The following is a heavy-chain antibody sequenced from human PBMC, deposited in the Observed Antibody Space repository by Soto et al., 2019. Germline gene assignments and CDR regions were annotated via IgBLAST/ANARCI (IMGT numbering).Heavy chain of an antibody. Sequence: GGSLRLSCAAFGFTFSDHYMDWVRQAPGKGLEWVGRIRNKANSYTTEYAASVKGRFTISRDDSKNSLFLQMNSPKTEDTAVYYCSRAGILTTPYYFDYWGQGTLVTVSS. CDR3: SRAGILTTPYYFDY. CDR1: GFTFSDHY. CDR2: IRNKANSYTT. V-gene: IGHV3-72*01. J-gene: IGHJ4*01. D-gene: IGHD4-4*01.